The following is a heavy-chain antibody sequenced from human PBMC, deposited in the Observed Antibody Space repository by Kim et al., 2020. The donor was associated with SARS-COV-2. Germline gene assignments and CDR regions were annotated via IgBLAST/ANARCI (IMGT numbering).Heavy chain of an antibody. V-gene: IGHV3-30*18. J-gene: IGHJ4*02. CDR2: ISYDGSNK. Sequence: GGSLRLSCAASGFTFSSYGMHWVRQAPGKGLEWVAVISYDGSNKYYADSVKGRFTITRDNSKNTLYLQMNSLRAEDTDVYYCAKERGYYDSSGYYYVNFFDYWGQGTPVTVSA. D-gene: IGHD3-22*01. CDR3: AKERGYYDSSGYYYVNFFDY. CDR1: GFTFSSYG.